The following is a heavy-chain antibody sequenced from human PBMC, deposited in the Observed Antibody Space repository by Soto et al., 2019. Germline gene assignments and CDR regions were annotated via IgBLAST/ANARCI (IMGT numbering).Heavy chain of an antibody. Sequence: QVQLVQSGAEVKKPGASVKVSCKASGYTFTSYAMHWVRQAPGQRLEWMGWINAGNGNTKYSQKFQGRVTITRDTSASTAYMELSRLRSEDTAVYYCARVPGYSYGYNWGQGTLVTVSS. CDR2: INAGNGNT. CDR3: ARVPGYSYGYN. D-gene: IGHD5-18*01. V-gene: IGHV1-3*01. CDR1: GYTFTSYA. J-gene: IGHJ4*02.